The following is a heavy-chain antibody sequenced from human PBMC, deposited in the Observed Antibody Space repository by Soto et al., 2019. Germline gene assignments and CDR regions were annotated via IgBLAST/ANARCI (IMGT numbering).Heavy chain of an antibody. V-gene: IGHV4-39*01. D-gene: IGHD2-2*01. J-gene: IGHJ4*01. CDR1: CGSIIDLGCR. CDR3: ASVIVAVVPAN. CDR2: IYYSGST. Sequence: SLTKSVVCGSIIDLGCRRIMNNQPPGKGLEWIGSIYYSGSTYYNPSLKSRVTISVDTSKNQFSLKLSSVTAADTSVYYCASVIVAVVPANWGHGTLVPV.